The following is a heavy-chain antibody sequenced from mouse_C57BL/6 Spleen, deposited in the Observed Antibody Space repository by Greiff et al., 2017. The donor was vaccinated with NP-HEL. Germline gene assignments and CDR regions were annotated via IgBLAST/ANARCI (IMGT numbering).Heavy chain of an antibody. V-gene: IGHV1-39*01. D-gene: IGHD2-4*01. CDR3: AREDDYANYYAMDY. CDR2: INPNYGTT. CDR1: GYSFTDYN. J-gene: IGHJ4*01. Sequence: EVKLMESGPELVKPGASVKISCKASGYSFTDYNMNWVKQSNGKSLEWIGVINPNYGTTSYNQKFKGKATLTVDQSSSTAYMQLNSLTSEDSAVYYCAREDDYANYYAMDYWGQGTSVTVSS.